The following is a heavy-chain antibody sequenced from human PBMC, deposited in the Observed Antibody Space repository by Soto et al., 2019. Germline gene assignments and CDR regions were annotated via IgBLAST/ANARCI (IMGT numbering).Heavy chain of an antibody. V-gene: IGHV3-7*03. D-gene: IGHD2-15*01. CDR1: GFTFSSYW. Sequence: QPGGSLRLSCAASGFTFSSYWMSWVRQAPGKGLEWVANIKQDGSEKYYVDSVKGRFTISRDNAKNSLYLQMNSLRAEDTAVYYCARDPFLGRKVVVVAARDYWGQGTLVTVSS. CDR3: ARDPFLGRKVVVVAARDY. J-gene: IGHJ4*02. CDR2: IKQDGSEK.